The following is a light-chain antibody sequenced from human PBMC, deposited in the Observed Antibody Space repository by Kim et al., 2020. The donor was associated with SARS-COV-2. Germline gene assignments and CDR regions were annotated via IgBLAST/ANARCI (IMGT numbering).Light chain of an antibody. V-gene: IGKV1-39*01. J-gene: IGKJ5*01. CDR3: QQSYTTPIT. CDR2: GAS. Sequence: ASVGDRVTITCRTSESISNHLNWYQQKPGRAPRLLVFGASSLHTGVPSRFSGSGSGTVFTLTVSSLQPEDFATYYCQQSYTTPITFGQGTRLEIK. CDR1: ESISNH.